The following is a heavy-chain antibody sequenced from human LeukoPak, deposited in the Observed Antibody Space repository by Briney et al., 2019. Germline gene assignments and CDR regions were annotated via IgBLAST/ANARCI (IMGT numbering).Heavy chain of an antibody. J-gene: IGHJ4*02. CDR2: ISGSGGST. CDR3: ARGGYSGTYYFDY. CDR1: GFTFSSYA. Sequence: GGSLRLSCAASGFTFSSYAMSWVRQAPGKGLEWVSGISGSGGSTYYADSVKGRFTISRDNSKNTLYLQMNSLTAEDTAVYYCARGGYSGTYYFDYWGQGTLVTVSS. D-gene: IGHD1-26*01. V-gene: IGHV3-23*01.